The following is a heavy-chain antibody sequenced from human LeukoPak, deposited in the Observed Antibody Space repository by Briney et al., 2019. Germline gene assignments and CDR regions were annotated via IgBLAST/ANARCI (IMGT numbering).Heavy chain of an antibody. CDR2: ISSSGSTI. V-gene: IGHV3-48*03. Sequence: GGSLRLSCAASGFTSSSYEMNWVRQAPGKGLEWVSYISSSGSTIYYADSVKGRFTISRDNAKNSLYLQMNSLRAEDTAVYYCARDGLDPAAFDIWGQGTMVTVSS. CDR3: ARDGLDPAAFDI. J-gene: IGHJ3*02. CDR1: GFTSSSYE.